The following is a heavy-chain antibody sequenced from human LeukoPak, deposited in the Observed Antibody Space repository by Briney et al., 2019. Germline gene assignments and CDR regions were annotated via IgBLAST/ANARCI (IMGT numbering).Heavy chain of an antibody. J-gene: IGHJ4*02. CDR2: IYYSGST. Sequence: SETLSLTCTVSGGSISSISYYWGWIRQPPGKGLEWIGSIYYSGSTYYNPSLKSRVTISVDTSKNQFSLKVRSVTAADTAVYYCARPQGVASVWDFEYWGQGTLVTVSS. V-gene: IGHV4-39*01. CDR3: ARPQGVASVWDFEY. D-gene: IGHD5-12*01. CDR1: GGSISSISYY.